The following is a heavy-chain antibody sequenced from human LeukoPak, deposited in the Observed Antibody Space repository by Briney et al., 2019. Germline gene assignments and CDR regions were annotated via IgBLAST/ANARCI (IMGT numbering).Heavy chain of an antibody. CDR2: ISGSGGST. Sequence: PGGSLRLSCAASGFTFSSYAMSWVRQAPGKGLEWVSAISGSGGSTYYADSVKGRFTISRDNSKNTLYLQMNSLRAEDTAVYYCAKEFDCGGHCWYAFDIWGQGTMVTVSS. CDR1: GFTFSSYA. D-gene: IGHD2-21*02. V-gene: IGHV3-23*01. J-gene: IGHJ3*02. CDR3: AKEFDCGGHCWYAFDI.